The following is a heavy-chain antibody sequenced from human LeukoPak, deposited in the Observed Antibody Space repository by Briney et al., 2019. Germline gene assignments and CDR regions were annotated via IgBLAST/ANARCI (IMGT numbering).Heavy chain of an antibody. V-gene: IGHV3-7*01. J-gene: IGHJ3*02. CDR2: IKQDGSEK. CDR1: GFTFSSYW. D-gene: IGHD5-12*01. Sequence: SGGSLRPSCAASGFTFSSYWMSWVRQAPGKGLEWVANIKQDGSEKYYVDSVKGRFTISRDNAKNSLYLQMNSLRAEDTAVYYCARFPRATAPWDAFDIWGQGTMVTVSS. CDR3: ARFPRATAPWDAFDI.